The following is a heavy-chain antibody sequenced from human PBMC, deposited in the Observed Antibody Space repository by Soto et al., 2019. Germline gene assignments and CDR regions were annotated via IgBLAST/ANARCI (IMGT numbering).Heavy chain of an antibody. Sequence: SVKVSCKASGGTFSSYAISWVRQAPGQGLEWMGGIIPIFGTANYAQKFQGRVTITADESTSTAYMELSSLRSEDTAVYYCARTGDSSSSLRYYYGVDVWGQGTTVTVSS. CDR1: GGTFSSYA. D-gene: IGHD6-13*01. CDR2: IIPIFGTA. V-gene: IGHV1-69*13. J-gene: IGHJ6*02. CDR3: ARTGDSSSSLRYYYGVDV.